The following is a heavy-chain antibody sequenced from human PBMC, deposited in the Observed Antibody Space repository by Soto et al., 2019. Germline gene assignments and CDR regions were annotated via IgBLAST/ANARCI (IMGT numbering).Heavy chain of an antibody. CDR2: MYPDDSDI. CDR1: GYSFSFYW. Sequence: GASLKISCKASGYSFSFYWIGWVRQMPGKGLEWMAIMYPDDSDIRYSPSFEAHVTISADKSTSTAFLQWRSLKASDTAMYYCATAYVYDFENSNYYRDAFDIWGQGTLVTVS. J-gene: IGHJ3*02. CDR3: ATAYVYDFENSNYYRDAFDI. V-gene: IGHV5-51*01. D-gene: IGHD3-22*01.